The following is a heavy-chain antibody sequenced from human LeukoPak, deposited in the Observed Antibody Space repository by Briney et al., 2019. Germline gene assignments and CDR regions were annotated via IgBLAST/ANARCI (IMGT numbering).Heavy chain of an antibody. CDR3: ARASWISPADAVC. CDR2: MKGGGEP. J-gene: IGHJ4*02. CDR1: GFSFINYA. Sequence: GGSLRLSCAASGFSFINYAMSWVRQAPAGGPQWLSSMKGGGEPFYADSVKGRFTLSRDDSRNTVYLQLNNLRVEDTAIYYCARASWISPADAVCWGQGTQVTVSS. D-gene: IGHD2-2*03. V-gene: IGHV3-23*01.